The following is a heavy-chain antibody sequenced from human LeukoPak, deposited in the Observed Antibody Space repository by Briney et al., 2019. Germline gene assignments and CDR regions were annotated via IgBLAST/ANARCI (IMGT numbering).Heavy chain of an antibody. CDR3: AKDAANLLYYFDH. CDR1: GLTFSNYG. CDR2: ISGSGGTT. V-gene: IGHV3-23*01. D-gene: IGHD2-15*01. J-gene: IGHJ4*02. Sequence: GGSLRLSCAASGLTFSNYGMSWVRQAPGKGLEWVSGISGSGGTTYYADSVKGRFTISRDNSRNTLFLQMNSLRPEDTAVYYCAKDAANLLYYFDHWGQGALVTVSS.